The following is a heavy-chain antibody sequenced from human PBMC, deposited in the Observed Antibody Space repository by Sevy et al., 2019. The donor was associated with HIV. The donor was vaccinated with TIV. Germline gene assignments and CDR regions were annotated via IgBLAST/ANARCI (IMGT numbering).Heavy chain of an antibody. J-gene: IGHJ4*02. CDR1: GYTFSSYG. Sequence: ASVKVSCKVSGYTFSSYGVSWVRQAPGQGLEWMGWISAYNGNTNYAQKLQGRVTMTTDTSTSTAYMELRSLRSDDTAGYYCAVGKRYYYDSSGYYSIDYWGQGTLVTVSS. D-gene: IGHD3-22*01. CDR2: ISAYNGNT. V-gene: IGHV1-18*04. CDR3: AVGKRYYYDSSGYYSIDY.